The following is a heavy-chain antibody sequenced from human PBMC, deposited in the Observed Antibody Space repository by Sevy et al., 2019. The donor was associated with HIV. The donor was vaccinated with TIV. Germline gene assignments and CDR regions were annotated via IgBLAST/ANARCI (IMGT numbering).Heavy chain of an antibody. V-gene: IGHV4-34*01. CDR2: INHSGST. D-gene: IGHD3-3*01. CDR3: ARAVTIFGVVINGFDP. Sequence: SETLSLTCAVYGGSFSGYYWSWIRQPPGKGLERIGEINHSGSTKYNPSLKSRVTISVDTSKNQFSLKLSSVTAADTAVYYCARAVTIFGVVINGFDPWGQGTLVTVSS. J-gene: IGHJ5*02. CDR1: GGSFSGYY.